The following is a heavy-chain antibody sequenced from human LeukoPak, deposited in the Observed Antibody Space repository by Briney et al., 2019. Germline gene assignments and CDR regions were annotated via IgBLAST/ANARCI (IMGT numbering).Heavy chain of an antibody. V-gene: IGHV3-21*01. CDR2: ISSSSIYI. Sequence: GGSLRLSCAASGFTLSSYSMNWVRQAPGKGLEWVSSISSSSIYIYYVDSVKGRFTISRDNAKNSLYLQMNSLRAEDTAVYYCAREREYNYGHMLGYWGQGTLVTVSS. CDR3: AREREYNYGHMLGY. J-gene: IGHJ4*02. CDR1: GFTLSSYS. D-gene: IGHD5-18*01.